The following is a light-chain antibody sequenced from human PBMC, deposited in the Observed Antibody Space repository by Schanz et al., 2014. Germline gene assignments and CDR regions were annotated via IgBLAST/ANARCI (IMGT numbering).Light chain of an antibody. Sequence: EVVLTQYPDTLSLSPGDRVIVSCRASQSVSSSYLAWYQQRPGQAPRLLIYATSNRATGIPDRFSGSGSGTDFTLTITRLEPEDFAVYYCQQYNIWPPSITFGQGTRLEIK. CDR3: QQYNIWPPSIT. CDR2: ATS. J-gene: IGKJ5*01. CDR1: QSVSSSY. V-gene: IGKV3-20*01.